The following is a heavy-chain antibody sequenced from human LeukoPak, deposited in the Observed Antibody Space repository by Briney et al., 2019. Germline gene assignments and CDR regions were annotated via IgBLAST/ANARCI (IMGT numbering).Heavy chain of an antibody. CDR3: ARDWRGNSGYDIGL. D-gene: IGHD5-12*01. CDR1: GFTFSSYA. J-gene: IGHJ4*02. Sequence: GRSLRLSCAASGFTFSSYAMHWGRQAPGKGLEWVAVISYDGSNKYYADSVKGRFTISRDNSKNTLYLQMNSLRAEDTAVYYCARDWRGNSGYDIGLWGQGTLVTVSS. V-gene: IGHV3-30-3*01. CDR2: ISYDGSNK.